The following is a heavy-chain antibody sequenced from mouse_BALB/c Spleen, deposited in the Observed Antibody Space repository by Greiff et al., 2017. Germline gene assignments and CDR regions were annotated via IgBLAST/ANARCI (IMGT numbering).Heavy chain of an antibody. D-gene: IGHD1-1*01. J-gene: IGHJ2*01. CDR3: ARGYYGSSYGY. CDR2: VNPYNGGT. CDR1: GYTFTDYY. V-gene: IGHV1-19*01. Sequence: EVHLVESGPELVKPGASVKMSCKASGYTFTDYYMDWVKQSHGESFEWIGRVNPYNGGTSYNQKFKGKATLTVDKSSSTAYMELNSLTSEDSAVYYCARGYYGSSYGYWGQGTTLTVSS.